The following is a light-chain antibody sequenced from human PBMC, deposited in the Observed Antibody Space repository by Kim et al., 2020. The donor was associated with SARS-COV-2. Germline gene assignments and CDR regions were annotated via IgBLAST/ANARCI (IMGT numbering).Light chain of an antibody. Sequence: ISTYVAWYQQKPGTAPKLLIYGVSTLQSGVPSRFSGSGSGTDFTLTISTLQSEDFATYFCQQYYSFPWTFGQGTKVEIK. CDR1: ISTY. CDR2: GVS. CDR3: QQYYSFPWT. V-gene: IGKV1-8*01. J-gene: IGKJ1*01.